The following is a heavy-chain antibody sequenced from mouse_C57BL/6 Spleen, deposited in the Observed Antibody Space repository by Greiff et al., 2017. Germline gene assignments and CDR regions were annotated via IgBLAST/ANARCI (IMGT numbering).Heavy chain of an antibody. D-gene: IGHD1-1*01. CDR2: LDPSDSYT. Sequence: QVQLQQPGAELVMPGASVKLSCKASGYTFTSYWMHWVKQRPGQGLEWIGELDPSDSYTNYNQKFKGKSTLTVDKSSSTAYMQLSSLPSEDSSVDYCATYGSSRACFAYWGQGTLVTVSA. CDR1: GYTFTSYW. V-gene: IGHV1-69*01. CDR3: ATYGSSRACFAY. J-gene: IGHJ3*01.